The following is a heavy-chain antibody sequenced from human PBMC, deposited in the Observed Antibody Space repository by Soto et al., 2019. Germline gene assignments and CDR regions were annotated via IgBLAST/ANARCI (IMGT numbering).Heavy chain of an antibody. J-gene: IGHJ4*02. CDR2: IYYSGST. CDR1: GGSISSGGYY. CDR3: ATQSRVYDSSGYSDY. D-gene: IGHD3-22*01. Sequence: LSLTCTVSGGSISSGGYYWSWIRQHPGKGLEWIGYIYYSGSTYYNPSLKSRVTISVDTSKNQFSLKLSSVTAADTAVYYCATQSRVYDSSGYSDYWGQGTLVTVSS. V-gene: IGHV4-31*03.